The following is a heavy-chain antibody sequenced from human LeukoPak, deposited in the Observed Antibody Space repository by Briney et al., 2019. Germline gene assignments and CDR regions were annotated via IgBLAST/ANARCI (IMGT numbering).Heavy chain of an antibody. CDR2: VGKSGDST. CDR1: GFTFSSYA. V-gene: IGHV3-23*01. J-gene: IGHJ3*01. Sequence: PGGSLRLSCAASGFTFSSYAMSWVRQAPGKGLEWVSAVGKSGDSTYYADSMKGRFTISRDNSKDTLYLQMNSLRAEDTAVYYCAKMVGAHDAFDSWGQGTMVTVSS. CDR3: AKMVGAHDAFDS. D-gene: IGHD2-15*01.